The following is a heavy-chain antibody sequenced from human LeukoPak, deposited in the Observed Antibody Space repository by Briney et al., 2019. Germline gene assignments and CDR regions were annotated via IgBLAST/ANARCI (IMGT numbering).Heavy chain of an antibody. D-gene: IGHD2-21*02. J-gene: IGHJ4*02. Sequence: GGSLRLSRAASGFTVSSNYMSWVRQAPGKGLEWVSVIYSGGSTYYADSVKGRFTISRDNSKNTLYLQMNSLRAEDTAVYYCATVVTAIPGLDYWGQGTLVTVSS. CDR3: ATVVTAIPGLDY. CDR2: IYSGGST. CDR1: GFTVSSNY. V-gene: IGHV3-53*01.